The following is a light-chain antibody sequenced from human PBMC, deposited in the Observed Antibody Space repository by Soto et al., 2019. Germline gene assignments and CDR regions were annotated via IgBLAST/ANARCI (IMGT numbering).Light chain of an antibody. CDR1: SGSIASNY. CDR3: QSYDSSNHWV. CDR2: EDN. V-gene: IGLV6-57*01. Sequence: NFMLTQPHSVSESPGKTVTISCTRSSGSIASNYVQWYQQRPGSSPTTVIYEDNQRPSVVPGRFSGSIDSSSNSASLTISGLKTEDEADYYCQSYDSSNHWVFGGGTKLTVL. J-gene: IGLJ3*02.